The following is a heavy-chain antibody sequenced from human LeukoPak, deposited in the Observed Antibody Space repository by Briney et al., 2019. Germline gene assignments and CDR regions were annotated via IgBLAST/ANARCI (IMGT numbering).Heavy chain of an antibody. V-gene: IGHV3-23*01. CDR1: GFTFSNYA. CDR2: ISGSGGST. Sequence: GGSLRLSCAASGFTFSNYAMTWVGKAQGKGLEWVSAISGSGGSTYYADSVKGRFTISRDNSKNTLYLQMNSLRAEDTAVYYCAKVIAGSWLVGYWGQGTLVTVSS. J-gene: IGHJ4*02. CDR3: AKVIAGSWLVGY. D-gene: IGHD2-21*01.